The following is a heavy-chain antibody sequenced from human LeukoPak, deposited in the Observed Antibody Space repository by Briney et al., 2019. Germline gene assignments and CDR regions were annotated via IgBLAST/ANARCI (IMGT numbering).Heavy chain of an antibody. J-gene: IGHJ4*02. V-gene: IGHV3-53*01. D-gene: IGHD6-19*01. CDR2: IYSGGST. CDR1: GFTFSRYW. CDR3: VRVEGAVAGNRFHFDS. Sequence: PGGSLRLSCAASGFTFSRYWMSWVRQAPGKGLEWVSLIYSGGSTYYADFAKGRFTISRDNSKNTLYLQMSSLRAEDTAMYYCVRVEGAVAGNRFHFDSWGQGTLVTVSS.